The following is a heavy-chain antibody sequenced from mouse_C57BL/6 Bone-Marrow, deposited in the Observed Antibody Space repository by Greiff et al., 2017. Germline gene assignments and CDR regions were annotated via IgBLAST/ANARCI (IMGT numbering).Heavy chain of an antibody. Sequence: VQLQQSVAELVRPGASVKLSCTASGFNINNTYMHWVKQRPEQGLEWIGRIDPANGNNKYAPKFQGKATITADTSSNNAYLQLSNLSSEDTAIYYCARTLNWALAMDYWGQGTSVTVSS. CDR1: GFNINNTY. CDR2: IDPANGNN. J-gene: IGHJ4*01. D-gene: IGHD4-1*02. CDR3: ARTLNWALAMDY. V-gene: IGHV14-3*01.